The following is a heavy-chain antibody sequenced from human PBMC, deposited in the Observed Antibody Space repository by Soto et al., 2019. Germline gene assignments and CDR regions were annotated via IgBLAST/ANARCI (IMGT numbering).Heavy chain of an antibody. CDR2: MSGSGDNT. V-gene: IGHV3-23*01. CDR3: AKEKRDRGRSGMDV. D-gene: IGHD2-15*01. CDR1: GFTFNNYG. Sequence: EVQLLESGGGLAQPGGSLRLSCAASGFTFNNYGMSWVRQAPGKGLEWVSSMSGSGDNTYYADSVKGRFTISRDNSKNKLYLQMNSLRAEDTALYYCAKEKRDRGRSGMDVWGQGTTVTVSS. J-gene: IGHJ6*02.